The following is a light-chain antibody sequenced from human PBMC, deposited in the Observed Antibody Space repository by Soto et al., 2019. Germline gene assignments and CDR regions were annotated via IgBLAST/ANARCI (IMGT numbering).Light chain of an antibody. J-gene: IGKJ1*01. CDR2: GAS. CDR1: QTVSSVH. CDR3: QQYDNSLWT. V-gene: IGKV3-20*01. Sequence: EIVLTQSPGTLSLSPGERATLSCRASQTVSSVHLAWYQQKRGQAPRLFIYGASSRAAGIPDRFSGSGPGTDFTLTISRLEPEDFAVYYCQQYDNSLWTFGQGTKVDIK.